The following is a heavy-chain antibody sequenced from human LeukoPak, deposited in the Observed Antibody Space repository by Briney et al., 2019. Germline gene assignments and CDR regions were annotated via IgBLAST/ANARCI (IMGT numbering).Heavy chain of an antibody. V-gene: IGHV3-48*04. CDR1: GFTFSSYS. J-gene: IGHJ3*02. Sequence: GGSLRLSCAASGFTFSSYSMNWVRQAPGKGLEWVSYISSSSSTIYYADSMKGRFTISRDNAKNSLYLQMNSLRAEDTAVYYCARDRRGIGKAFDIWGQGTMVTVSS. CDR3: ARDRRGIGKAFDI. CDR2: ISSSSSTI. D-gene: IGHD1-26*01.